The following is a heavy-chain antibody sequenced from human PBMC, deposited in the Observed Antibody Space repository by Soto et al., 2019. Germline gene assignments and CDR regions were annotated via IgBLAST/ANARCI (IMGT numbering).Heavy chain of an antibody. CDR2: IYYSGST. V-gene: IGHV4-39*01. CDR1: RYSISSSSYY. D-gene: IGHD3-10*01. CDR3: ARHMSGGAILFGAQCYYGMDV. J-gene: IGHJ6*02. Sequence: PSDTLSLTCTVHRYSISSSSYYWGWTCQTPGKGLEWIGSIYYSGSTYYNPSLKSRFTISVDTSKNQFSLKLSSVTAADTVVYYCARHMSGGAILFGAQCYYGMDVWGHGTTVT.